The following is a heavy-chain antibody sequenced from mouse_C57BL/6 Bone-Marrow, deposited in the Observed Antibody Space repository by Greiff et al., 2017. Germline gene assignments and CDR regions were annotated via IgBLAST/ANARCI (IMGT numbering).Heavy chain of an antibody. V-gene: IGHV1-18*01. D-gene: IGHD2-13*01. Sequence: VEPQQSGPELVKPGASVKMCCKASGYTFTDYYMKWVKQSHGKSLAWIGDINPNNGDPFDRQTFTGKATLTVDKSSSTTYMQLNSLTSEDDSVYFRVKGPKDYWGQKTSVTVTS. CDR1: GYTFTDYY. CDR3: VKGPKDY. CDR2: INPNNGDP. J-gene: IGHJ4*01.